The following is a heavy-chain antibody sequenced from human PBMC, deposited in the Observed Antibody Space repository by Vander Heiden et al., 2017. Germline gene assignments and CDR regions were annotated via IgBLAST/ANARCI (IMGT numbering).Heavy chain of an antibody. Sequence: QLQLQESGPGLVKPSETLSLTCTVSGGSISSSSYYWGWIRQPPGKGLEWIGSIYYSGSTYYNPSLKSRVTISVDTSKNQFSLKLSSVTAADTAVYYCARRGAERWLQVDYWCQGTLITVSS. J-gene: IGHJ4*02. CDR3: ARRGAERWLQVDY. CDR1: GGSISSSSYY. CDR2: IYYSGST. D-gene: IGHD5-12*01. V-gene: IGHV4-39*01.